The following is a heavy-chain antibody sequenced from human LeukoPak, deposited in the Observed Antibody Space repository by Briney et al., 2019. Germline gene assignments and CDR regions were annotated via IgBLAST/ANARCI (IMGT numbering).Heavy chain of an antibody. Sequence: GGSLRLSCAASGFTFSSYWMSWVRQAPGKGLEWVSAISGSGGSTYYADSVKGRFTISRDNSKNTLYLQMNSLRAEDTAVYYCAKDSQLVRPWGYFDLWGRGTLVTVSS. CDR3: AKDSQLVRPWGYFDL. J-gene: IGHJ2*01. CDR2: ISGSGGST. V-gene: IGHV3-23*01. CDR1: GFTFSSYW. D-gene: IGHD1-1*01.